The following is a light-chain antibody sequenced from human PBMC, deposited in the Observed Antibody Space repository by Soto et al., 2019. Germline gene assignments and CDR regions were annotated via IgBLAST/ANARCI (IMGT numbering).Light chain of an antibody. CDR1: QSISLY. V-gene: IGKV1-39*01. CDR3: QQSYRTPLT. Sequence: DIQMTQSPSSLSASVGDRVTITCRASQSISLYLNWYQQKPGEAPKSLIYAASSLQSGVPSRFSGSGSGTHFTLTISSLQPEDFATYYCQQSYRTPLTFGGGTKVEIK. CDR2: AAS. J-gene: IGKJ4*01.